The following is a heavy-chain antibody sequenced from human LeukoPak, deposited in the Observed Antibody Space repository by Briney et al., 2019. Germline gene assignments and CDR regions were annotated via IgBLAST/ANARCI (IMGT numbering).Heavy chain of an antibody. D-gene: IGHD5-18*01. Sequence: ASVKVSFKASGYAFTVYFFHWVRQAPGQGGEWMGWINPNSGDTKYTQKFQGGVTITRETTIGTDYMGLSRLRNDDTAVYHCARDNSYGSLSAFDFWGQGTVVTVSS. CDR1: GYAFTVYF. J-gene: IGHJ3*01. CDR3: ARDNSYGSLSAFDF. CDR2: INPNSGDT. V-gene: IGHV1-2*02.